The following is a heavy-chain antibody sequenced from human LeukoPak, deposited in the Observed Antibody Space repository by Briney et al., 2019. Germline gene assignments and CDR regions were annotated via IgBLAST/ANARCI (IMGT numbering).Heavy chain of an antibody. CDR2: ISTRSTYI. CDR1: GFTFSYYA. D-gene: IGHD4-23*01. V-gene: IGHV3-21*01. J-gene: IGHJ4*02. Sequence: TGGSLRLSCAASGFTFSYYAMNWVRQAPGKGLEWVSSISTRSTYIYYADSLKGRFTISRDNAKNSLYLQMNSLRAEDTAVYYCARDYGGSSPFDYWGQGTLVTVSS. CDR3: ARDYGGSSPFDY.